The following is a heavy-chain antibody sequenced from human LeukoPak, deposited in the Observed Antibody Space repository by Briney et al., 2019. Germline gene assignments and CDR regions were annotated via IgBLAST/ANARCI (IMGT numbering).Heavy chain of an antibody. CDR3: ARDPLYYYDSSGYYFGAFDI. Sequence: SETLSLTCTVSGGSISSGSYYWSWIRQPAGKGLEWIGRIYTSGSTNYNPSLKSRVTISVDTSKNQFSLKLSSVTAADTAVYYCARDPLYYYDSSGYYFGAFDIWGQGTMVTVSS. D-gene: IGHD3-22*01. CDR2: IYTSGST. J-gene: IGHJ3*02. CDR1: GGSISSGSYY. V-gene: IGHV4-61*02.